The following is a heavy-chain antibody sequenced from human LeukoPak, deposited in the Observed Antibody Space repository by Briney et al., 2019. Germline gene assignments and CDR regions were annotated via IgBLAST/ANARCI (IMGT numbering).Heavy chain of an antibody. CDR1: GYSISSGYY. J-gene: IGHJ4*02. V-gene: IGHV4-38-2*01. CDR2: IYHSGTT. CDR3: ARVLGGSSPFDY. D-gene: IGHD1-26*01. Sequence: SETLSLTCAVSGYSISSGYYWGWIRQPPGKGLEWIGSIYHSGTTHYNPSLKSRVTISVDTSKSQFSLKLSSVTAADTAIYYCARVLGGSSPFDYWGQGTLVTVSS.